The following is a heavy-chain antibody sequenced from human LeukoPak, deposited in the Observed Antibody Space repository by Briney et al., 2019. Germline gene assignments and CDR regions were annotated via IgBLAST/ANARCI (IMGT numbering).Heavy chain of an antibody. J-gene: IGHJ4*02. CDR1: GFTFSSYA. Sequence: GGSLRLSCAASGFTFSSYAMHWVRQAPGKGLEWVAVISYDGSNKYYADSVKGRFTISRDNSKNTLYLQMNSLRAEDTAVYYCARGPTPPDPKYYFDYWGQGTLVTVSS. V-gene: IGHV3-30*04. CDR2: ISYDGSNK. CDR3: ARGPTPPDPKYYFDY.